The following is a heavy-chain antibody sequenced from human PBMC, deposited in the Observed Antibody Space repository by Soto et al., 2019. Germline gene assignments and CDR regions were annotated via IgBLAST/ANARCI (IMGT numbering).Heavy chain of an antibody. CDR3: AKDGRAYSSASSLDY. CDR1: GFTFSPYG. V-gene: IGHV3-30*18. Sequence: PGGSLRLSCAASGFTFSPYGMHWVRQAPGKGLEWLAVTSYDGSNEYYADSVKGRFTISRDKSKNTLYLQMNSLRPEDTAVYYCAKDGRAYSSASSLDYWGRGTLVTVS. CDR2: TSYDGSNE. J-gene: IGHJ4*02. D-gene: IGHD6-25*01.